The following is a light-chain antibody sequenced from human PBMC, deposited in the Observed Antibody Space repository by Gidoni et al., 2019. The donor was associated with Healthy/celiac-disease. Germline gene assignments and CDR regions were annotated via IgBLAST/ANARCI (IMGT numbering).Light chain of an antibody. CDR2: KDS. CDR3: QSADSSGTWV. CDR1: ALPKQY. V-gene: IGLV3-25*03. Sequence: FELTPPPPVSVSPGQTARITCSGDALPKQYAYWYQQKPGQAPVLVIYKDSERPSGIPERFSGSSSGTTVTLTISGVQAEDEADYYCQSADSSGTWVFGGGTKLTVL. J-gene: IGLJ3*02.